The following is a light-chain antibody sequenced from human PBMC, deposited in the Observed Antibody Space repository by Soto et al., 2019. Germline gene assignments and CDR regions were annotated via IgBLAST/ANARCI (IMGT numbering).Light chain of an antibody. CDR1: SSDVGGYNY. Sequence: QSALTHPPSASGSPGQSVTISCTGTSSDVGGYNYVSWYQQHPGKAPKLMIYEVSKRPSGVPDRFSGSKSGNTASLTVSGLQAEDEADYYCSSYAGSFYVFGTGTKLTVL. CDR2: EVS. V-gene: IGLV2-8*01. CDR3: SSYAGSFYV. J-gene: IGLJ1*01.